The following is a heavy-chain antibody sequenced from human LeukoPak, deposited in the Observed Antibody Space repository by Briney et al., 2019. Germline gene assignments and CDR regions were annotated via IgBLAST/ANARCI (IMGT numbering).Heavy chain of an antibody. V-gene: IGHV3-30-3*01. CDR3: ARDHRGVRDYFDY. D-gene: IGHD3-10*01. CDR1: GFTFSSYA. CDR2: ISYDGSNK. Sequence: GGSLRLSCAASGFTFSSYAMHWVRQAPGKGLEWVAVISYDGSNKYYADSVKGRFTISRDNSKNTLYLQMNSLRAEDTAVHYCARDHRGVRDYFDYWGQGTLVTVPS. J-gene: IGHJ4*02.